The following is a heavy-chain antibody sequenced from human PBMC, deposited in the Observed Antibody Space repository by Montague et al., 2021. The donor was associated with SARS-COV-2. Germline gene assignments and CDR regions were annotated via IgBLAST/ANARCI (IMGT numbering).Heavy chain of an antibody. CDR3: ARRGCTHSRLDDAFDI. CDR1: HGSISSSLSY. D-gene: IGHD2-2*01. V-gene: IGHV4-39*01. Sequence: SETLSLTCTVSHGSISSSLSYWGWIRQPPGKGLEWIGSIYRSGYTFYSPSLKSRITMSVDTSKNQFSLNLASVTATDTAVYYCARRGCTHSRLDDAFDIWGQGIMVTVSS. J-gene: IGHJ3*02. CDR2: IYRSGYT.